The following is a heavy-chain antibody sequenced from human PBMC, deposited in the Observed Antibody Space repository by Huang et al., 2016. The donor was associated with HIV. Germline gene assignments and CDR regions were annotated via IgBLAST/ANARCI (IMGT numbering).Heavy chain of an antibody. CDR3: ARDFGDTGIAFKAFDL. Sequence: EVQLVESGGGLVKPGGSLRLSCAASGFAFNTYIMNWVRQAPGKGLEWVSSITSSSTYVYYADSVDGRFTISRDNAKKLLYLQMNSLRAEDTAIYCARDFGDTGIAFKAFDLWGQGTMVTVSP. D-gene: IGHD5-18*01. CDR1: GFAFNTYI. J-gene: IGHJ3*01. CDR2: ITSSSTYV. V-gene: IGHV3-21*01.